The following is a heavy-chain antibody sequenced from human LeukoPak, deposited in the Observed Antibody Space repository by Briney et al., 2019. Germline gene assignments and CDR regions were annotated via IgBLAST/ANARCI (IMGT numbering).Heavy chain of an antibody. CDR3: AKVRTGYYYYMDV. CDR2: IYTSGST. V-gene: IGHV4-4*07. Sequence: SETLSLTCTVSGGSISSYYWSWIRQPAGKGLEWIGRIYTSGSTNYNPSLKSRVTMSVDTSRNQFSLNLSSVTAADTAVYYCAKVRTGYYYYMDVWGKGTTVTVSS. D-gene: IGHD1-14*01. J-gene: IGHJ6*03. CDR1: GGSISSYY.